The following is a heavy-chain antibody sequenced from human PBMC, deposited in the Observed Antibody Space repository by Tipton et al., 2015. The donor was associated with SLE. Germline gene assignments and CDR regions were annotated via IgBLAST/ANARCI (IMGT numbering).Heavy chain of an antibody. Sequence: QLVQSGGEVKKPGASVKVSCKASGYSFASYGIAWVRQAPGQGLEWMGWISTFSVNPNYAQKFQDRLTMIRDTSIRTAYMELSGLRSDDTAVYYCASMSGEYGDYADAFDLWGQGTMVTVSS. D-gene: IGHD4-17*01. V-gene: IGHV1-18*01. J-gene: IGHJ3*01. CDR1: GYSFASYG. CDR3: ASMSGEYGDYADAFDL. CDR2: ISTFSVNP.